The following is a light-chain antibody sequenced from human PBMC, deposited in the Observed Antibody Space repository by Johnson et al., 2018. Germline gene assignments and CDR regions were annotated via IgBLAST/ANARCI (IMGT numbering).Light chain of an antibody. CDR1: SSNIGNNY. CDR3: GTWDSSLSAGNV. CDR2: ENN. Sequence: QSVLTQPPSVSAAPGQKVTISCSGSSSNIGNNYVSWYQQLPGTAPKLLIYENNKRPSGIPDRFSGSKSGTSATLGITGLQTGDDADYYCGTWDSSLSAGNVFGTGSKVSV. J-gene: IGLJ1*01. V-gene: IGLV1-51*02.